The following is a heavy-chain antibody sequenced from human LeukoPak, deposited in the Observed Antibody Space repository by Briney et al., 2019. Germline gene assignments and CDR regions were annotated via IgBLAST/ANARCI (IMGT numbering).Heavy chain of an antibody. Sequence: GESLRLSCAASGFNFVSYNMNWVRQAPGKGLEWVSYITTTSSATYYADSVKGRFTISRDNDDNSLYLLMNSLRAEDTAVYYCARSWGSWSRNPLDFWGQGTLVTVSS. J-gene: IGHJ4*02. CDR1: GFNFVSYN. V-gene: IGHV3-48*01. D-gene: IGHD6-13*01. CDR2: ITTTSSAT. CDR3: ARSWGSWSRNPLDF.